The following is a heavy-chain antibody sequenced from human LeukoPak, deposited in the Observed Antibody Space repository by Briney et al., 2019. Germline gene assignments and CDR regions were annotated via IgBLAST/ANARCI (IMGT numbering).Heavy chain of an antibody. V-gene: IGHV5-51*01. J-gene: IGHJ5*02. Sequence: NPGGSLEISGKRSGSTFTSYWIGWVRRLPGKGRGGMDIIYSGDSDTRYSPSFQGQVTISADKPISTSYLQWSSLKASDTAMYYCARGGCSSTSCPPYYFDPWGQGTLVTVSS. D-gene: IGHD2-2*01. CDR1: GSTFTSYW. CDR3: ARGGCSSTSCPPYYFDP. CDR2: IYSGDSDT.